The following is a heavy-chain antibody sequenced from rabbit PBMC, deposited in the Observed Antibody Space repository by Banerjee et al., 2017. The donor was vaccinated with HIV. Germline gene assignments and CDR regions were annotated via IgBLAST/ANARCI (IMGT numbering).Heavy chain of an antibody. CDR3: ARDMGDDYLRVYFNL. J-gene: IGHJ4*01. V-gene: IGHV1S40*01. CDR2: IYAGSSGST. Sequence: QSLEESGGDLVKPGASLTLTCTASGFSFSSSYWICWVRQAPGKGLEWIACIYAGSSGSTYYASWAKGRFTISKTSSTTMTLQMTSLTAADTATYFCARDMGDDYLRVYFNLWGPGTLVTVS. CDR1: GFSFSSSYW. D-gene: IGHD2-1*01.